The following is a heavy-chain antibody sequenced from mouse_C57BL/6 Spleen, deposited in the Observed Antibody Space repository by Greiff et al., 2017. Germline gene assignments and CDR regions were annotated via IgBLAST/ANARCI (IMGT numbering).Heavy chain of an antibody. J-gene: IGHJ3*01. V-gene: IGHV1-55*01. CDR2: IYPGSGST. CDR3: ARGGTSPRGFAY. CDR1: GYTFTSYW. Sequence: VQLQQPGAELVKPGASVKMSCKASGYTFTSYWITWVKQRPGQGLEWIGDIYPGSGSTNYNEKFKSKATLTVDTSSSTAYMQLSSLTSEDSAVYYCARGGTSPRGFAYWGQGTLVTVSA.